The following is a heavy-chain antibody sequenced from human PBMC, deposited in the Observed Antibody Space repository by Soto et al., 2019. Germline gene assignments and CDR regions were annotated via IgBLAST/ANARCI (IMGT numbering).Heavy chain of an antibody. J-gene: IGHJ5*02. CDR2: IFQSGST. D-gene: IGHD6-19*01. CDR3: ARGRGRYSSGWSWFDP. V-gene: IGHV4-4*02. CDR1: GGTIRSPDW. Sequence: PSETLSLTCGVSGGTIRSPDWWTWVRHPPGKGLEWIGEIFQSGSTNYTPSLESRVTISVDKSKNQFSLTLTSVTAADTAVYFCARGRGRYSSGWSWFDPWGQGILVTVSS.